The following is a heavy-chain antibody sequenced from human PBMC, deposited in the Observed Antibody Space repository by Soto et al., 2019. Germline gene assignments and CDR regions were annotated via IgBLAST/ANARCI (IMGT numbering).Heavy chain of an antibody. J-gene: IGHJ4*02. Sequence: PGGSLRLSCAASGFTFSSYAMSWVRQAPGKGLEWVSAISGSGGSTYYADSVKGRFTISRDNSKNTLYLQMNSLRAEDTAVYYCATFDVLLWFGEPGYYWGQGTLVTVSS. D-gene: IGHD3-10*01. CDR2: ISGSGGST. CDR1: GFTFSSYA. CDR3: ATFDVLLWFGEPGYY. V-gene: IGHV3-23*01.